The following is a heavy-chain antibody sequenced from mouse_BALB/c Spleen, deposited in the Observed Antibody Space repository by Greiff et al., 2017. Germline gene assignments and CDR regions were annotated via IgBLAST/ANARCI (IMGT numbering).Heavy chain of an antibody. J-gene: IGHJ4*01. D-gene: IGHD1-1*01. Sequence: VKLMESGPGLVAPSQSLSITCTVSGFSLTSYDISWIRQPPGKGLEWLGVIWTGGGTNYNSAFMSRLSISKDNSKSQVFLKMNSLQTDDTAIYYCVSITTVARAKDYWGQGTSVTVSS. CDR3: VSITTVARAKDY. CDR1: GFSLTSYD. V-gene: IGHV2-9-2*01. CDR2: IWTGGGT.